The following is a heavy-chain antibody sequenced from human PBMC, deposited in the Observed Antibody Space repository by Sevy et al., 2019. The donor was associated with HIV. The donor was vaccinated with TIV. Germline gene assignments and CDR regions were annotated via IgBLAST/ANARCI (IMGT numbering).Heavy chain of an antibody. CDR3: ARDNSGYFHFDY. V-gene: IGHV3-30*03. D-gene: IGHD3-22*01. Sequence: GGSLRLSCAASGFTFGSYGMHWVRQAPGRGLEWVSFITYDKSERYYGDSVRGGFTISRDNFKNTLWLQMNSQRPEDTAVYYCARDNSGYFHFDYWGQGTLVTVSS. CDR2: ITYDKSER. J-gene: IGHJ4*02. CDR1: GFTFGSYG.